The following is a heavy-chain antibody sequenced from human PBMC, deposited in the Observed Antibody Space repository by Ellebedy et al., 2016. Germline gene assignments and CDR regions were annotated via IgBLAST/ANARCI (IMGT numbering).Heavy chain of an antibody. CDR1: GFTFSSYA. J-gene: IGHJ3*02. V-gene: IGHV3-23*01. D-gene: IGHD3-10*01. CDR3: ANGDWYYYGSGSGKDTFDI. Sequence: GESLKISCAASGFTFSSYAMSWVRQAPGKGLEWVSAISGSGGSTYYADSVKGRFTISRDNSKNTLYLQMNSLRAEDTAVYYCANGDWYYYGSGSGKDTFDIWGQGTMVTVSS. CDR2: ISGSGGST.